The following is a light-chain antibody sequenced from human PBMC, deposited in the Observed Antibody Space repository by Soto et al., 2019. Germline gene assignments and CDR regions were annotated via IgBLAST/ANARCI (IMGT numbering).Light chain of an antibody. Sequence: EIVLTQSPGILSLSPGERVTLSCRARQSVGSNLAWYQQKPGPAPRLLIYGASTRATGIPARFSGSGSETESTLTISSLQAEDSAVYFCQQYNHWPTWTFGQGTKVDI. CDR1: QSVGSN. CDR3: QQYNHWPTWT. V-gene: IGKV3-15*01. CDR2: GAS. J-gene: IGKJ1*01.